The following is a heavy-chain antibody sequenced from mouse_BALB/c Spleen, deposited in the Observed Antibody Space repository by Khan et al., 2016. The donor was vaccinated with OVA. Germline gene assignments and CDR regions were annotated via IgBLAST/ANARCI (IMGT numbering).Heavy chain of an antibody. Sequence: EVQLQESGPGLVKPSQSLSLTCTVTDYSITSDYAWNWIRQFPGNKLEWMGYISYSGSTSYNPSLKSRISITRDTSKNQFFLQLNSVTTEDTATYYCARDYGSSYYYFDYWGQGTTLTVSS. V-gene: IGHV3-2*02. J-gene: IGHJ2*01. CDR1: DYSITSDYA. CDR2: ISYSGST. D-gene: IGHD1-1*01. CDR3: ARDYGSSYYYFDY.